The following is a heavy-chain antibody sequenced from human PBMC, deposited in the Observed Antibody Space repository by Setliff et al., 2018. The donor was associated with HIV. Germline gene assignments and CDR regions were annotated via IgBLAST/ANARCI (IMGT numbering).Heavy chain of an antibody. Sequence: SETLSLTCAVYGGSFSGHSWTWIRQPPGKGLEWIGEINRSGSANYNRSLKSRVTMSVDTSTRQFSLKLDSVTAADTAIYYCARQSTVAAAGFDFWGQGTLVTVSS. D-gene: IGHD6-13*01. CDR1: GGSFSGHS. J-gene: IGHJ4*02. CDR2: INRSGSA. CDR3: ARQSTVAAAGFDF. V-gene: IGHV4-34*01.